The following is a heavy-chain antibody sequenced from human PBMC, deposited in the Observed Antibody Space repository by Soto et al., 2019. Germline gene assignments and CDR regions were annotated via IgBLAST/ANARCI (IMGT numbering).Heavy chain of an antibody. Sequence: GGSLRLSCAASGFTFSSYVMSWVRQAPGKGLEWVSAMSGSGGSTYYADSVKGRFTISRDNSKNTLYLQMNSLRAEDTAVYYCAKDFAVVVVASWDYWGQGTLVTVSS. V-gene: IGHV3-23*01. CDR1: GFTFSSYV. J-gene: IGHJ4*02. D-gene: IGHD2-15*01. CDR2: MSGSGGST. CDR3: AKDFAVVVVASWDY.